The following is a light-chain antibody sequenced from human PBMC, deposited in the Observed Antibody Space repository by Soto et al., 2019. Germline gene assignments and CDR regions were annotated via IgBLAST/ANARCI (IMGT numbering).Light chain of an antibody. CDR1: QRIDGY. V-gene: IGKV1-5*01. Sequence: DIQLTQSPSTLSASVGNRVTVTCRASQRIDGYLAWYQQKPGKAPKLLVYDASTLEGGVPSSFSGSGSATEFILTISSLQPDDFATYYCQQYKDGAWTFGQGTRVEIK. CDR3: QQYKDGAWT. J-gene: IGKJ1*01. CDR2: DAS.